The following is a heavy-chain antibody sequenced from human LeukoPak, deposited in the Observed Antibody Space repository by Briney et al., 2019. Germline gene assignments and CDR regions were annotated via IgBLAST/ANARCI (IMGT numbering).Heavy chain of an antibody. J-gene: IGHJ4*02. CDR3: ARTKSEPTYGQHHGLDN. V-gene: IGHV3-11*01. CDR1: GITFTDHY. CDR2: ISTSGRTI. D-gene: IGHD3-10*01. Sequence: GGSLRLSCAASGITFTDHYMNWIRQAPGKGLEWLSYISTSGRTIAYADSAKGRFTISRDNAKNSLYMQMTSLRADDTAVYYCARTKSEPTYGQHHGLDNWGQGTLVTVSS.